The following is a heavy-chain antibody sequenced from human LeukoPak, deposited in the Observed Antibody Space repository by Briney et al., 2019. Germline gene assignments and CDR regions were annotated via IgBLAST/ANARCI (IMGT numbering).Heavy chain of an antibody. V-gene: IGHV3-21*01. Sequence: GGSLRLSCAASGFSFSSHEMNWVRQAPGKGLEWVSSISSSSSYIYYADSVKGRFTISRDNAKNSLYLQMNSLRAEDTAVYYCARAPRNYFDYWGQGTLVTVSS. CDR3: ARAPRNYFDY. CDR2: ISSSSSYI. CDR1: GFSFSSHE. J-gene: IGHJ4*02. D-gene: IGHD3-16*01.